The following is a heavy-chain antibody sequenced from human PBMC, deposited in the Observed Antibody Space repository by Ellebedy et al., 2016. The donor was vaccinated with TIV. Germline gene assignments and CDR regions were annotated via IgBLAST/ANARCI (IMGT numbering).Heavy chain of an antibody. CDR1: GFTFSSYG. J-gene: IGHJ5*02. CDR2: IRYDGSNK. V-gene: IGHV3-33*01. Sequence: GESLKISCVASGFTFSSYGMHWVRQAPGKGLEWVAGIRYDGSNKYYADSVRGRFTMSRDNSKNTLYLQMNSLRAEDTAVYYCARGARKGGNWLDPWGQGTLVTVSS. CDR3: ARGARKGGNWLDP. D-gene: IGHD1-14*01.